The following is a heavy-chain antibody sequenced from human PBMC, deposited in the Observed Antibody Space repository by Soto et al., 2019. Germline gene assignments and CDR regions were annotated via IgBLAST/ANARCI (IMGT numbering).Heavy chain of an antibody. CDR3: ARDEDIVVVPAAQLGMDV. Sequence: GGSLRLSCASSGLPCRSYSMNWVRQAPGKGLEWVSYISSSSSTIYYADSVKGRFTISRDNAKNSLYLQMNSLRAEDTAVYYCARDEDIVVVPAAQLGMDVWGQGTTVTVSS. V-gene: IGHV3-48*01. D-gene: IGHD2-2*01. CDR1: GLPCRSYS. J-gene: IGHJ6*02. CDR2: ISSSSSTI.